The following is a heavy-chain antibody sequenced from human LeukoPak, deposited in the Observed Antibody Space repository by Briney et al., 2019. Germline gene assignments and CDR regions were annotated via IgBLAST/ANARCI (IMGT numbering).Heavy chain of an antibody. V-gene: IGHV1-2*02. CDR3: ARGRWADKFDP. J-gene: IGHJ5*02. CDR2: INPINGDT. Sequence: ASVKVSCKASGYTFTGYYVHWVRQAPGQGLEWMGSINPINGDTNFAQKFQGRVTMTRDTSINTAYMELNRLRYDDAAVYYCARGRWADKFDPWGQGTLVTVSS. D-gene: IGHD3-16*01. CDR1: GYTFTGYY.